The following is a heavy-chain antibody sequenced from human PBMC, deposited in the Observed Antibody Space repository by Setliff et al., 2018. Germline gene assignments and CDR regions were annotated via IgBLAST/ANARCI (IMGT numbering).Heavy chain of an antibody. CDR1: GGSISSSSYY. CDR2: IHYSGST. D-gene: IGHD3-3*01. CDR3: ASHPRVTIFGVVAFDS. V-gene: IGHV4-39*01. Sequence: LSLTCTVSGGSISSSSYYWGWIRQPPGKGLEWIGSIHYSGSTYYNPSLKSRVTISVDTSQNQFSLKLSSVTAADTAAYYCASHPRVTIFGVVAFDSWGQGTLVTVSS. J-gene: IGHJ4*02.